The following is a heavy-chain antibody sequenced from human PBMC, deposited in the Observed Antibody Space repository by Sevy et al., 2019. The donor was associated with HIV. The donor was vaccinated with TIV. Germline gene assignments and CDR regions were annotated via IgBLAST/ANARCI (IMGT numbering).Heavy chain of an antibody. Sequence: ASVKVSCKASGYTFTGYYMHRVRQAPGQGLEWMGWINPNSGGTNYAQKFQGRVTMTRDTSISTAYMELSRLRSDDTAVYYCASTKYYYDSSGYYYVDYWGQGTLVTVSS. CDR1: GYTFTGYY. J-gene: IGHJ4*02. V-gene: IGHV1-2*02. CDR3: ASTKYYYDSSGYYYVDY. D-gene: IGHD3-22*01. CDR2: INPNSGGT.